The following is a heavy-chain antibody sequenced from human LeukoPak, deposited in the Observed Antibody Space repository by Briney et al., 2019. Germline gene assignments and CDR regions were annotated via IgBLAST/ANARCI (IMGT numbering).Heavy chain of an antibody. CDR3: ARVLTRSRFLEWSVPTYTFDI. CDR1: GGSFSGYY. V-gene: IGHV4-34*01. Sequence: SETLSLTCAVYGGSFSGYYWSWIRQPPGKGLEWIGEINHSGSTNYNPSLKSRVTISVDTSKNQFSLKLSSVTAADTAVYYCARVLTRSRFLEWSVPTYTFDIWGQGTMVTVSS. D-gene: IGHD3-3*01. J-gene: IGHJ3*02. CDR2: INHSGST.